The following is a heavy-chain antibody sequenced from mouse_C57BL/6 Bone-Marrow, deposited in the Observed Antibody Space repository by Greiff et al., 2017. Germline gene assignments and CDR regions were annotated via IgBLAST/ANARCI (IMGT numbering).Heavy chain of an antibody. Sequence: VQLQQSGAELVRPGASVKLSCTASGFNIKDDYMHWVKQRPEQGLEWIGWIDPENGDTEYASKFQGKATITADTSSNTAYLQLSSLTSEDTAVYYSTTWFRLFAYWGQGTLVTVSA. CDR1: GFNIKDDY. D-gene: IGHD2-2*01. V-gene: IGHV14-4*01. CDR2: IDPENGDT. CDR3: TTWFRLFAY. J-gene: IGHJ3*01.